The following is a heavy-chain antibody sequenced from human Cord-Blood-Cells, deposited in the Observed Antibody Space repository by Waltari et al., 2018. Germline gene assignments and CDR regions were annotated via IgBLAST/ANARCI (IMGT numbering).Heavy chain of an antibody. CDR2: INPNSGGT. D-gene: IGHD3-3*02. J-gene: IGHJ4*02. V-gene: IGHV1-2*02. Sequence: QVQLVQSGAEVTKPGASVKVSCKASGYTCPGYYLHWVRHAPGQGLEWMGWINPNSGGTNYAQKLQGRVTMTRDTSISTAYMELSRRRSDDTAVYYCARFTVSKSLYYWGQGTLVTVSS. CDR3: ARFTVSKSLYY. CDR1: GYTCPGYY.